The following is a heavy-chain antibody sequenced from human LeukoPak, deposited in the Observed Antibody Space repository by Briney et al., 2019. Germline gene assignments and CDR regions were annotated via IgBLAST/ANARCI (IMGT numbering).Heavy chain of an antibody. J-gene: IGHJ4*02. Sequence: ASVNVSCKASGYTFTSYAMHWVRQAPGQRLEWMGWINAGNGNTKYSQEFQGRVTITRDTSASTAYMELSSLRSEDMAVYYCARVVYDSSGYYFDYWGQGTLVTVSS. D-gene: IGHD3-22*01. CDR1: GYTFTSYA. CDR2: INAGNGNT. CDR3: ARVVYDSSGYYFDY. V-gene: IGHV1-3*03.